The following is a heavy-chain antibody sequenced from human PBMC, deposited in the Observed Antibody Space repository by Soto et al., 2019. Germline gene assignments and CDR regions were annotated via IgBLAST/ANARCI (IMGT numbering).Heavy chain of an antibody. CDR2: ISGSGGST. CDR3: AKDLDGYSSGWPPYTNFDY. J-gene: IGHJ4*02. D-gene: IGHD6-19*01. Sequence: GGSLRLSCAASGFTFSSYAMSWVRQAPGKGLEWVSAISGSGGSTYYADSVKGRFTISRDNSKNTLYLQMNSLRAEDTAVYYCAKDLDGYSSGWPPYTNFDYWGQGTLVTVSS. CDR1: GFTFSSYA. V-gene: IGHV3-23*01.